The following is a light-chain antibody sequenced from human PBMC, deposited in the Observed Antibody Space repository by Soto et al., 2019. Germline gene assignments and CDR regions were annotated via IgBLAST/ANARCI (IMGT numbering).Light chain of an antibody. J-gene: IGKJ1*01. V-gene: IGKV3-20*01. CDR3: QQYGSSRWT. CDR1: QSVSSSY. Sequence: IVLTQSPGTLSLSPGERATLSCRASQSVSSSYLVGYQQKPGQAPRLLIYGASNRATGLPDRFSGSVSGTDFTLTISRREADDFAVYYCQQYGSSRWTFGQGTKVEIK. CDR2: GAS.